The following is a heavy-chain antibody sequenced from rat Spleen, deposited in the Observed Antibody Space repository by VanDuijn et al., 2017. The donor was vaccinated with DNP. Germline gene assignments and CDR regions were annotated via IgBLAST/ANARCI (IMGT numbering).Heavy chain of an antibody. Sequence: EVQLQESGPGLVKPSQSLSLTCSVTGYSITSNFRWSWIRKFAGNKLEWMGYINSAGSTNYNPSLKSRISITRDTSKNQFFLQVNSVTTEDSATYYCAIQLGVFDYWGQGIMVTVSS. CDR2: INSAGST. V-gene: IGHV3-3*01. J-gene: IGHJ2*01. CDR3: AIQLGVFDY. CDR1: GYSITSNFR. D-gene: IGHD5-1*01.